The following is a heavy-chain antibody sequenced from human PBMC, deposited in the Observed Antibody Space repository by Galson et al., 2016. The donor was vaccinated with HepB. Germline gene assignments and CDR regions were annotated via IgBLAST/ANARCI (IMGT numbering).Heavy chain of an antibody. Sequence: SLRLSCAASAFTVSGTYMTWVRQSPGKGLEWVSLIYSGGITYYADPVKGRFSISRDISRNLLYLQMNSLRAEDTAVYYCARVTPPCWFDPWGQGTLVTVSS. V-gene: IGHV3-66*01. CDR3: ARVTPPCWFDP. CDR1: AFTVSGTY. CDR2: IYSGGIT. J-gene: IGHJ5*02.